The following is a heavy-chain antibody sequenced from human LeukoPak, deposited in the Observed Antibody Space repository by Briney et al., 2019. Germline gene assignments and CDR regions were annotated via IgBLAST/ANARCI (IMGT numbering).Heavy chain of an antibody. V-gene: IGHV1-69*05. Sequence: VASVKVSCKASGGTFSSYAISWVRQAPGQGLEWMGGIIPIFGTANYAQKFQGRVTITTDESTGTAYMELSSLRSEDTAVYYCARGGDDYSNYWGAVYYYYYMDVWGKGTTVTVSS. CDR2: IIPIFGTA. CDR3: ARGGDDYSNYWGAVYYYYYMDV. D-gene: IGHD4-11*01. J-gene: IGHJ6*03. CDR1: GGTFSSYA.